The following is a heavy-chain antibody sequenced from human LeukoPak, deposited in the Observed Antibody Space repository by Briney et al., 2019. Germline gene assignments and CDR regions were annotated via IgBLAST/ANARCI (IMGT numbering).Heavy chain of an antibody. CDR3: ARAASIAARYYYYYGMDV. V-gene: IGHV1-2*02. Sequence: GASVKVSCKASGYTFTGYYMHWVRQAPGQGLEWMGWITPNSGGTNYAQKFQGRVTMTRDTSISTAYMELSRLRSDETAVYYCARAASIAARYYYYYGMDVWGQGTTVTVSS. CDR2: ITPNSGGT. CDR1: GYTFTGYY. D-gene: IGHD6-6*01. J-gene: IGHJ6*02.